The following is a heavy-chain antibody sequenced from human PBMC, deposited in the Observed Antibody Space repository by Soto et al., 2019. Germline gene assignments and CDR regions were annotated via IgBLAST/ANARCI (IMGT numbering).Heavy chain of an antibody. CDR3: VRAGVVAANSMPFDI. J-gene: IGHJ3*02. CDR1: GGTFSSYA. V-gene: IGHV1-69*01. D-gene: IGHD2-15*01. CDR2: IIHIFGTA. Sequence: QVQLVQSGAEVKKPGSSVKVSCKASGGTFSSYAISWVRQAPGQGLEWMGGIIHIFGTANYAKKFQGRVTITVNESTCTAYMEVSSLRSEDTAVDYGVRAGVVAANSMPFDIWGQGTMVTVSS.